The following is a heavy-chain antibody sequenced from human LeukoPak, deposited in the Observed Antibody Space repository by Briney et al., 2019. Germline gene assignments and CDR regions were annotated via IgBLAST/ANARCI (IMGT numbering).Heavy chain of an antibody. CDR1: GGSFSGYC. CDR2: INHSGST. V-gene: IGHV4-34*01. J-gene: IGHJ4*02. D-gene: IGHD3-22*01. CDR3: ARGLYDSSGTPRDFDY. Sequence: PSETLSLTCAVYGGSFSGYCWSWIRQPPGKGLEWVGEINHSGSTNYNPSLKSRVTISVDTSKNQFSLKLSSVTAADTAVYYCARGLYDSSGTPRDFDYWGQGTLVTVSS.